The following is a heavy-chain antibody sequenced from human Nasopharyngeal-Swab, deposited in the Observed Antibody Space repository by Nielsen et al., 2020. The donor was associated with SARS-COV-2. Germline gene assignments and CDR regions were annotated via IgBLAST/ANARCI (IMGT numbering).Heavy chain of an antibody. D-gene: IGHD3-22*01. J-gene: IGHJ4*02. CDR3: ARSLNYYDSSGYSAPGDYFDY. CDR1: GYSFTSYW. Sequence: GESLKTSCKGSGYSFTSYWIGWVRQMPGKGLEWMGIIYPGDPDTRYSPSFQGQVTISADQSINTAYLQWSSLKASDTAMYYCARSLNYYDSSGYSAPGDYFDYWGQGTLVTVSS. V-gene: IGHV5-51*01. CDR2: IYPGDPDT.